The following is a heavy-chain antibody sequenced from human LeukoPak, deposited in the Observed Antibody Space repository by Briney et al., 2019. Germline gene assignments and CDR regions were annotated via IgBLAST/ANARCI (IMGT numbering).Heavy chain of an antibody. CDR3: ARLPRGTQPPEYLQR. J-gene: IGHJ1*01. D-gene: IGHD1-1*01. CDR1: GGSISNYY. CDR2: IFYTGSI. V-gene: IGHV4-59*08. Sequence: KPSETLSLTCTVSGGSISNYYWSWIRQPPGKGLEWIGYIFYTGSINYNPSLRGRVTISVDTSKSQFSLRLSSVTAADTAVYYCARLPRGTQPPEYLQRWGQGTLVTVSS.